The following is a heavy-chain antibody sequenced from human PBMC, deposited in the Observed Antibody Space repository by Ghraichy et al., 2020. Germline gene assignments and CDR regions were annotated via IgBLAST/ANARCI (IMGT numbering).Heavy chain of an antibody. CDR3: AKSKRYNWKHDAFDM. Sequence: GGSLRLSCAASGFSGFTFSNYAMSWVRQAPGKGLEWVSVLSGTGGSTYYADSVKGRFTVSRDNSRNTLYLQMNSLRTADTAIYYCAKSKRYNWKHDAFDMWGQGTMVTVSS. CDR2: LSGTGGST. V-gene: IGHV3-23*01. CDR1: GFSGFTFSNYA. J-gene: IGHJ3*02. D-gene: IGHD1-20*01.